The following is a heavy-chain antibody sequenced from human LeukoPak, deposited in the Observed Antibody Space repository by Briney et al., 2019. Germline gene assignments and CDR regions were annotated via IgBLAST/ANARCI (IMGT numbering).Heavy chain of an antibody. D-gene: IGHD5-18*01. CDR1: GGSISSSSYY. J-gene: IGHJ6*03. Sequence: EPSETLSLTCTVSGGSISSSSYYWGWIRQPPGKGLEWIGSIYYSGSTYYNPSLKSRVTISLDTSKNQSSLKLSSVTAADTAVYYCARVAGYSYGYGDYYYYYYMDVWGKGTTVTVSS. CDR2: IYYSGST. V-gene: IGHV4-39*01. CDR3: ARVAGYSYGYGDYYYYYYMDV.